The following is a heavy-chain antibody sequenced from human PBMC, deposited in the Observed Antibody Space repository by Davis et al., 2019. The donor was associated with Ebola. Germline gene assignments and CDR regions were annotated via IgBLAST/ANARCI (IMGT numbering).Heavy chain of an antibody. J-gene: IGHJ3*02. Sequence: PGGSLRLSCAASGFTFSPYSMNWVRQAPGKGLEWVSSISRSSGHIYYADSVKGRFTISRDNAKKSLYLQMNILRAEDTAVYYCARDRHESIVGANDAFDIWGQGTMVTVSS. D-gene: IGHD1-26*01. CDR1: GFTFSPYS. CDR3: ARDRHESIVGANDAFDI. CDR2: ISRSSGHI. V-gene: IGHV3-21*01.